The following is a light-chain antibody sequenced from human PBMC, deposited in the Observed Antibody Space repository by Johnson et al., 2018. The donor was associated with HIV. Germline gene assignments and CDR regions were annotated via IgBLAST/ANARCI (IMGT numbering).Light chain of an antibody. V-gene: IGLV1-51*02. CDR1: SSNIGNNY. Sequence: QSVLTQPPSVSAAPGQKVTISCSGSSSNIGNNYVSWYQQLPGTAPKLIIYESNKRPSGIPDRFSGSKSGTSATLGITGLQTGDEADYYCGTWDTRLSVLYVLGTGTKVTVL. CDR2: ESN. J-gene: IGLJ1*01. CDR3: GTWDTRLSVLYV.